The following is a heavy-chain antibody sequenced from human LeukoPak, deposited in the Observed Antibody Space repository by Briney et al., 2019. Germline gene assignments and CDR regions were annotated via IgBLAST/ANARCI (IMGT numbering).Heavy chain of an antibody. CDR1: GYSFTSYW. Sequence: PGESLKISCKGSGYSFTSYWIGWVRQMSGKGLEWMGIIYPGDSDTRYSPSFQGQVTISADKSISTAYLQWSSLKASDTAMYYCARGGYYDILTGHDAFDIWGQGTMVTVSS. D-gene: IGHD3-9*01. V-gene: IGHV5-51*01. CDR2: IYPGDSDT. J-gene: IGHJ3*02. CDR3: ARGGYYDILTGHDAFDI.